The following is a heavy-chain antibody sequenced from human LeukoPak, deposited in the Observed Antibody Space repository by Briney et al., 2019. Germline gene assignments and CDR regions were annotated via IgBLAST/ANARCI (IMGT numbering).Heavy chain of an antibody. CDR3: ARSVAGHEGPFDY. J-gene: IGHJ4*02. CDR2: ISGSDSST. D-gene: IGHD6-19*01. CDR1: GFTFSSYA. Sequence: GGSLRLSCAASGFTFSSYAMTWVRQAPGKGLEWVSAISGSDSSTHYADSVRGRFTISRDNSKNTLYLQMNSLRAEDTAVYYCARSVAGHEGPFDYWGQGTLVTVSS. V-gene: IGHV3-23*01.